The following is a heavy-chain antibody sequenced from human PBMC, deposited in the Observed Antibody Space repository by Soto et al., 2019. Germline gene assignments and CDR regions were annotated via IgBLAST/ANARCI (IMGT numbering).Heavy chain of an antibody. D-gene: IGHD1-20*01. J-gene: IGHJ6*02. CDR3: ARDGRKWNHPRRYYYYYYGMDV. V-gene: IGHV4-4*07. CDR1: GGSISRYY. CDR2: IYTIGST. Sequence: SETLSLTCTVSGGSISRYYWSWIRQPAWKGLEWIGRIYTIGSTNYNPSLKRRVNISVDTSKDQFSLKLSSVTAADTAVYSCARDGRKWNHPRRYYYYYYGMDVWGQGTTVTVSS.